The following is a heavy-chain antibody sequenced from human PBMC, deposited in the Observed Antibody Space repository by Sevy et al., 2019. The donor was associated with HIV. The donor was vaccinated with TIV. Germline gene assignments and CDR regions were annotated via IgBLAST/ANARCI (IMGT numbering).Heavy chain of an antibody. CDR1: GFSLSSYW. CDR2: IKQDGSEK. D-gene: IGHD6-19*01. CDR3: ARVQQWLANYFYYYGMDV. Sequence: GGSLRLSCAASGFSLSSYWMSWVRQAPGKGLEWVANIKQDGSEKYYVDSVKGRFTISRDNAKGSLYLQMNSLKAEDTAVYYCARVQQWLANYFYYYGMDVWGQGTTVTVSS. V-gene: IGHV3-7*01. J-gene: IGHJ6*02.